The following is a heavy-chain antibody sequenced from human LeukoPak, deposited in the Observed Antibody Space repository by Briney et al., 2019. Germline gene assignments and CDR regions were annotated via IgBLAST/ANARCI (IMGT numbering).Heavy chain of an antibody. D-gene: IGHD3-22*01. V-gene: IGHV3-23*01. CDR1: GFTFTNYA. CDR2: ISGGGGRT. Sequence: GRSLRLSCAASGFTFTNYAMSWVRQAPGKGLEWVSGISGGGGRTYYTDSVKGRFSISRDNSKETLYLQMNSLRVEDTAVYYCAKGSGDSSGYYYDYYYYYMDVWGKGTTVTVSS. J-gene: IGHJ6*03. CDR3: AKGSGDSSGYYYDYYYYYMDV.